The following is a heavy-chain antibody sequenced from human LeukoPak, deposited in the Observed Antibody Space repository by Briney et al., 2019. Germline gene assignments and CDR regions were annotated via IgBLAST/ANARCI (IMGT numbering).Heavy chain of an antibody. CDR3: ARARFDGEGAIYFDY. CDR2: ITTSSSYM. D-gene: IGHD1-26*01. CDR1: GFTFSAYN. Sequence: GGSLRLSCAASGFTFSAYNMNWVRRTPGKGLEWVSSITTSSSYMFYADSVRGRFTISRDNAKNSLYLQMNSLRAEDTAVYYCARARFDGEGAIYFDYWGQGTLVTVSS. J-gene: IGHJ4*02. V-gene: IGHV3-21*01.